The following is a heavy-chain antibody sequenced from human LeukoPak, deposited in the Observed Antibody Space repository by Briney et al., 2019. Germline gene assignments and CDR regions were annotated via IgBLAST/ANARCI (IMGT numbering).Heavy chain of an antibody. CDR2: INPNSGGT. V-gene: IGHV1-2*02. Sequence: GASVKVSCKASGYTFTGYYMHWVRQAPGQGLEWMGWINPNSGGTNYAQKFQGRVTMTRDTSISTAYMELSSLRSEDTAVYYCARDLSLWFGESVDYWGQGTLVTVSS. J-gene: IGHJ4*02. CDR3: ARDLSLWFGESVDY. D-gene: IGHD3-10*01. CDR1: GYTFTGYY.